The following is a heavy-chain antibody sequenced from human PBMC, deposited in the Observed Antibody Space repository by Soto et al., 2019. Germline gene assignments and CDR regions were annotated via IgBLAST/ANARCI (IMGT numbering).Heavy chain of an antibody. J-gene: IGHJ5*02. CDR3: ARHRGPMVRGVISNWFDP. CDR2: IYYSGST. CDR1: GGSVSSGSYY. V-gene: IGHV4-61*01. Sequence: SETLSLTCTVSGGSVSSGSYYWSWIRQPPXKGLEWIGYIYYSGSTNYNPSLKSRVTISVDTSKNQFSLKLSSVTAADTAVYYCARHRGPMVRGVISNWFDPWGQGTLVTVSS. D-gene: IGHD3-10*01.